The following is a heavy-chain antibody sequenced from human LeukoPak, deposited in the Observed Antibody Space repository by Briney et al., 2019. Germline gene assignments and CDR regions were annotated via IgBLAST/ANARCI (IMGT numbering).Heavy chain of an antibody. V-gene: IGHV3-21*01. Sequence: PGGSLRLSCAASGFTFSSYSMNWVRQAPGPGLEWVSSISSSSSYIYYADSVKGRFTISRDNAKNSLYLQRNSRRAEDTAVYYCARDHDSSGSYMDVWGKGTTVTVSS. D-gene: IGHD6-19*01. CDR3: ARDHDSSGSYMDV. CDR1: GFTFSSYS. J-gene: IGHJ6*03. CDR2: ISSSSSYI.